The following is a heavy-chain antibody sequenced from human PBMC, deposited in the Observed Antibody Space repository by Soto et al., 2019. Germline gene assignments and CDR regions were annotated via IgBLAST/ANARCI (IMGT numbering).Heavy chain of an antibody. CDR3: ARGMMYGGQASPISFDY. D-gene: IGHD4-17*01. CDR1: GGSISSYY. Sequence: QVQLQESGPGLVKPSETLSLTCTVSGGSISSYYWSWIRQPPGKGLEWIGYIYYSGSTNYNPSLKSRVTISVDTSKNQFSLKLSSVTAADTAVYYCARGMMYGGQASPISFDYWGQGTLVTVSS. V-gene: IGHV4-59*01. CDR2: IYYSGST. J-gene: IGHJ4*02.